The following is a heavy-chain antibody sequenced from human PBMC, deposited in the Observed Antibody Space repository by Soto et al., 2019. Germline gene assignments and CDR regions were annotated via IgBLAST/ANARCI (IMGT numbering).Heavy chain of an antibody. D-gene: IGHD5-18*01. J-gene: IGHJ4*02. CDR3: AREGEYIYGYFDY. V-gene: IGHV4-59*01. CDR1: GGSISRNY. CDR2: IYDSGTT. Sequence: SETLSLTCTVSGGSISRNYWSWIRQPPGKGLEWLGYIYDSGTTNYNPSVKSRVTISLDTSKSQFSLRMSSVTAADTAVYYCAREGEYIYGYFDYWGQVAQFTVS.